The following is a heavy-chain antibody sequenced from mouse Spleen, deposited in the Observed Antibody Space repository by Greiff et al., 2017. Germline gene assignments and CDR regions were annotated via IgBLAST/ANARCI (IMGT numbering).Heavy chain of an antibody. V-gene: IGHV1-5*01. J-gene: IGHJ3*01. CDR2: IYPGNSDT. CDR1: GYTFTSYW. CDR3: TKEASTMITTFAY. D-gene: IGHD2-4*01. Sequence: DVKLQESGTVLARPGASVKMSCKTSGYTFTSYWMHWVKQRPGQGLEWIGAIYPGNSDTSYNQKFKGKAKLTAVTSASTAYMELSSLTNEDSAVYYCTKEASTMITTFAYWGQGTLVTVSA.